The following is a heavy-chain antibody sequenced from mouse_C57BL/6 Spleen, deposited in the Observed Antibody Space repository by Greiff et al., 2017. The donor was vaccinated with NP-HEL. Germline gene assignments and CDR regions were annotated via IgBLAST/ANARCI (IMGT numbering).Heavy chain of an antibody. V-gene: IGHV3-6*01. CDR3: AREGDLYYYGSSGIAY. J-gene: IGHJ3*01. Sequence: VQLKQSGPGLVKPSQSLSLTCSVTGYSITSGYYWNWIRQFPGNKLEWMGYISYDGSNNYNPSLKNRISITRDTSKNQFFLKLNSVTTEDTATYYCAREGDLYYYGSSGIAYWGQGTLVTVSA. D-gene: IGHD1-1*01. CDR2: ISYDGSN. CDR1: GYSITSGYY.